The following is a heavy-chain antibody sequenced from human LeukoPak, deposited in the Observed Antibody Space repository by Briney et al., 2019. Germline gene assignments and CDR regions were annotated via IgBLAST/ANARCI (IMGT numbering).Heavy chain of an antibody. D-gene: IGHD1-26*01. CDR2: IYYSGST. J-gene: IGHJ6*02. CDR3: AREGEILYYGMDV. CDR1: GGSISSYY. V-gene: IGHV4-59*01. Sequence: PSETLSLTCTVSGGSISSYYWSWIGQPPGKGLEWIGYIYYSGSTNYNPSLKSRVTISVDTSKNQFSLKLSSVTAADTAVYYCAREGEILYYGMDVWGQGTTVTVSS.